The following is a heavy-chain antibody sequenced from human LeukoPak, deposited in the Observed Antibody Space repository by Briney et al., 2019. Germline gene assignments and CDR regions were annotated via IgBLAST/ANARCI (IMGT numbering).Heavy chain of an antibody. V-gene: IGHV4-59*01. J-gene: IGHJ4*02. Sequence: SETLSLTCTVSGGSISSYYWSWIRQPPGKGLEWIGYIYYSGSTNYNPSLKSRVTISVDTSKNQFSLKLSSVTAADTAVYYCARATPRSGYDFYYWGQGTLVTVSS. CDR3: ARATPRSGYDFYY. CDR2: IYYSGST. CDR1: GGSISSYY. D-gene: IGHD5-12*01.